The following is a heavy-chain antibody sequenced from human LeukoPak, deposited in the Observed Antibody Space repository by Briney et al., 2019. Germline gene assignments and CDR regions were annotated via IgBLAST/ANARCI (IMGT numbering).Heavy chain of an antibody. CDR1: GFTFSSYG. CDR2: IRDDGSYQ. CDR3: AKRPSVTSPSRYHMDV. D-gene: IGHD2-2*01. V-gene: IGHV3-30*02. J-gene: IGHJ6*03. Sequence: GGSLRLSCAASGFTFSSYGMHWGRQAPGKGLEWVTFIRDDGSYQWYADSVKGRFTISRDNSKNTLFLLMNSLRPEDTAVYYCAKRPSVTSPSRYHMDVWGKGTTVTISS.